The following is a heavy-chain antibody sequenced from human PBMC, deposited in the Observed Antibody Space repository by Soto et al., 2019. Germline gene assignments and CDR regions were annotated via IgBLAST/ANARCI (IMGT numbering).Heavy chain of an antibody. CDR3: ARDAAVGLFDY. D-gene: IGHD1-26*01. CDR1: GYTFTGYY. Sequence: ASVKVSCKASGYTFTGYYMHWVRQAPGQGLEWMGWINPNSGDTNYAQKLQGRVTMTRDTSMSTAYMELRSLRSDDTAVYYCARDAAVGLFDYWGQGTLVTVSS. CDR2: INPNSGDT. J-gene: IGHJ4*02. V-gene: IGHV1-2*02.